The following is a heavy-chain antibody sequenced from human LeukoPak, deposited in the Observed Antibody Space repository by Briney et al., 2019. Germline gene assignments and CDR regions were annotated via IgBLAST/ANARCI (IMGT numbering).Heavy chain of an antibody. CDR2: IKTKTDGGTT. CDR3: TTVERWLLRSSPY. J-gene: IGHJ4*02. D-gene: IGHD5-24*01. Sequence: GGSLRLSCAASGFTFSNAWMSWVPQAPGKGLEWVGRIKTKTDGGTTDYAAPVKGRFTISRDDSKNPLYLQMNSLKTEDTAVYYCTTVERWLLRSSPYWGQGTLVTVSS. CDR1: GFTFSNAW. V-gene: IGHV3-15*01.